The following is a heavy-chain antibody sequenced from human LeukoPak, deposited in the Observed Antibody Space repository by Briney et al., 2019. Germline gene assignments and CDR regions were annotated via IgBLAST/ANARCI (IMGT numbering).Heavy chain of an antibody. CDR1: GYTFTGYG. CDR3: ARDRGSAIAAAGDV. V-gene: IGHV1-18*01. D-gene: IGHD6-13*01. J-gene: IGHJ6*02. CDR2: ISAYNGNT. Sequence: ASVKVSCKASGYTFTGYGISWVRQAPGQGLEWMGWISAYNGNTNYAQKLQGRVTMTTDTSTSTAYMELRSLRSDDTAVYYCARDRGSAIAAAGDVWGQGTTVTVSS.